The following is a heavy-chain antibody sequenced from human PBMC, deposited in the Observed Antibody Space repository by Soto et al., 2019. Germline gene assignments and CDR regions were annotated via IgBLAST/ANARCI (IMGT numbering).Heavy chain of an antibody. CDR1: GYTFTSYD. D-gene: IGHD2-15*01. V-gene: IGHV1-8*01. J-gene: IGHJ6*03. CDR2: MNPNSGNT. CDR3: ARTVLVAATNYYYYMDV. Sequence: QVQLVQSGAEVKKPGASVKVSCKASGYTFTSYDINWVRQATGQGLEGMGWMNPNSGNTGYAQKFQGRVTMTRNTSISTAYMELSSLRSEDTAVYYCARTVLVAATNYYYYMDVWGKGTTVTVSS.